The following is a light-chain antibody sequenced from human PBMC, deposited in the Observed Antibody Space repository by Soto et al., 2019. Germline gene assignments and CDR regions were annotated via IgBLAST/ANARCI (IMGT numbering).Light chain of an antibody. CDR3: QQYNNWPQWT. CDR1: QSVSSN. J-gene: IGKJ1*01. CDR2: GAS. V-gene: IGKV3-15*01. Sequence: EIVMTQSPATLSVSPGERATLSCRASQSVSSNLAWYQQNPGQAPRLLGYGASTRATGIPARFSGSGSGTRFTLTISSLQSEDFEVHYGQQYNNWPQWTFGQGTKVEIK.